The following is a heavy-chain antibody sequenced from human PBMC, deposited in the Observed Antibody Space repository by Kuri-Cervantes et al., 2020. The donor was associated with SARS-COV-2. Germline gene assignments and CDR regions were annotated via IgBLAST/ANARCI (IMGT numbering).Heavy chain of an antibody. J-gene: IGHJ6*02. D-gene: IGHD2-2*01. CDR2: INYSGST. CDR1: GGSISSYY. Sequence: SETLSLTCTVSGGSISSYYWSWIRQPPGKGLEWIGYINYSGSTNYNPSLKSRVTISVDTSKNQFSLKLSSVTAADTAVYYCARVSGELGYCSSTSCYEPIYYYGMDVWGQGTTVTVSS. V-gene: IGHV4-59*01. CDR3: ARVSGELGYCSSTSCYEPIYYYGMDV.